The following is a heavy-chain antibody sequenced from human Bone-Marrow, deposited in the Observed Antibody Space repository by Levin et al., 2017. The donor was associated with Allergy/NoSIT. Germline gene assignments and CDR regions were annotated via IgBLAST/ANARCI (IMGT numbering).Heavy chain of an antibody. D-gene: IGHD3-22*01. V-gene: IGHV1-2*02. CDR1: GYSFTGFY. J-gene: IGHJ3*02. CDR2: ISPNSGGT. Sequence: ASVKVSCKASGYSFTGFYLHWIRQAPRQGLEWMGWISPNSGGTNYAQKFQGRVTMSRDTSISTAYMELSRLRSDDTAVYYCSRRPHYYDSSGYYGSHALDIWGQGTMVTVSS. CDR3: SRRPHYYDSSGYYGSHALDI.